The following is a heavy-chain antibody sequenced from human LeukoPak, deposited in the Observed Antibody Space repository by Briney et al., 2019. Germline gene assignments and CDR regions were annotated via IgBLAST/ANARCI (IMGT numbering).Heavy chain of an antibody. Sequence: PGGSLRLSCAASGFTFSSYAMNWVRQAPGKGLEWVSYISSSSSTIYHADSVKGRFTISRGNAKNSLYLQMNSLRDEDTAVYYCARDGDPSGYYPHNWFDPWGQGTLVTVSS. D-gene: IGHD3-3*01. V-gene: IGHV3-48*02. CDR3: ARDGDPSGYYPHNWFDP. J-gene: IGHJ5*02. CDR1: GFTFSSYA. CDR2: ISSSSSTI.